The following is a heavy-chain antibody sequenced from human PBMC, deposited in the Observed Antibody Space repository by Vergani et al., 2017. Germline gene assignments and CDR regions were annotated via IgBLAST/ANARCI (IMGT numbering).Heavy chain of an antibody. CDR1: GFTFSSYA. CDR2: ISGSGGST. CDR3: AKDVRFRVTGTGGNY. J-gene: IGHJ4*02. V-gene: IGHV3-23*01. Sequence: EVQLLESGGGLVQPGGSLRLSCAASGFTFSSYAMSWVRQAPGKGLEWVSAISGSGGSTYYADSVKGRFTISRDNSKNTLYLQMKRLRAEDTAVYYCAKDVRFRVTGTGGNYWGQGTLVTVSS. D-gene: IGHD1-7*01.